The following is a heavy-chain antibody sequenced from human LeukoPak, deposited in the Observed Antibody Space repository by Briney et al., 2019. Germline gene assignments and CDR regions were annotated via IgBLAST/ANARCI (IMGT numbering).Heavy chain of an antibody. V-gene: IGHV3-33*01. CDR1: GFTFSSYG. CDR2: IWYDGSNK. CDR3: ARPTYSGSYYWFDY. Sequence: GGSLILSCAASGFTFSSYGMHWVRQAPGKGLEWVAVIWYDGSNKYYADSVKGRFTISRDNSKNTLYLQMNSLRAEDTAVYYCARPTYSGSYYWFDYWGQGTLVTVSS. J-gene: IGHJ4*02. D-gene: IGHD1-26*01.